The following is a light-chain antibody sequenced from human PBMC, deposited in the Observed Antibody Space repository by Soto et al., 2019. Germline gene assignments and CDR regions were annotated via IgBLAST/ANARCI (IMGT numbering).Light chain of an antibody. CDR3: SSYAGGNNLV. CDR2: EVS. CDR1: SSDIGLYNY. V-gene: IGLV2-8*01. Sequence: QSALTQPASVSGSPGQSITISCTGTSSDIGLYNYVSWYQQHPGKAPKVIIFEVSQRPSGVPYRFSGSKSGNTASLTVSGLQAEDEANYFCSSYAGGNNLVFGGGTQLTVL. J-gene: IGLJ2*01.